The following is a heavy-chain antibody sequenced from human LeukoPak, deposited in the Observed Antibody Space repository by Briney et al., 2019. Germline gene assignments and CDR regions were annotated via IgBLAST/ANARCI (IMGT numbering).Heavy chain of an antibody. D-gene: IGHD3-10*01. CDR2: ISGSGGNT. V-gene: IGHV3-23*01. J-gene: IGHJ4*02. CDR1: GFPFNNYA. CDR3: AKGDYYDFDY. Sequence: GSLHIPWAAPGFPFNNYAMSWGRQAPGKGREWVSVISGSGGNTDYADSVKGRFTISRDNSKNTLSLQMNSLRAGDTAVYYCAKGDYYDFDYWGQGTLVTVSS.